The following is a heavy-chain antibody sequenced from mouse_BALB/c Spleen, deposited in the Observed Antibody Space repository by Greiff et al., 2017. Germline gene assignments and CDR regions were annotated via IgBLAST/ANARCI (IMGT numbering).Heavy chain of an antibody. CDR2: IYPGDGDT. CDR3: ARGGYYD. CDR1: GYTFTSYW. D-gene: IGHD2-3*01. Sequence: QVQLQQSGAELARPGASVKLSCKASGYTFTSYWMQWVKQRPGQGLEWIGAIYPGDGDTRYTQKFKGKATLTADKSSSTAYMQLSSLASEDSAVYYCARGGYYDWGQGTTLTVSS. V-gene: IGHV1-87*01. J-gene: IGHJ2*01.